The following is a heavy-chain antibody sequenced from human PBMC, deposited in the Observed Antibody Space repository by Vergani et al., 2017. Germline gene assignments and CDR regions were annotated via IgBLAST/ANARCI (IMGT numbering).Heavy chain of an antibody. CDR1: GFTFSRHW. J-gene: IGHJ4*01. CDR3: TRSECSGTTCYGHYFDL. Sequence: VHLVESGGGVVQPGGSLRLSCAASGFTFSRHWMHWVRQAPGKGLVWVSRVNPEGTNTPYADSVKGRFTISRDNAKNMMYLQLNSLRDEDTAVYYCTRSECSGTTCYGHYFDLWGHGILVTVSS. D-gene: IGHD2-15*01. V-gene: IGHV3-74*02. CDR2: VNPEGTNT.